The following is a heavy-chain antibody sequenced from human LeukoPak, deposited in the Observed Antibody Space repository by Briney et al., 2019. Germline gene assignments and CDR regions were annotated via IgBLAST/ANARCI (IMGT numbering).Heavy chain of an antibody. CDR2: ISSSSSYI. Sequence: GGSLRLSCAASGFTFSSYSMNWVRQAPGKGLEWVSSISSSSSYIYYADSVKGRFTISRDNAKNSLYLQMNSLRAEDTAVYYCARPRYYDYVWGSYSYYYYGMDVWGQGTTVTVSS. V-gene: IGHV3-21*01. CDR1: GFTFSSYS. CDR3: ARPRYYDYVWGSYSYYYYGMDV. J-gene: IGHJ6*02. D-gene: IGHD3-16*01.